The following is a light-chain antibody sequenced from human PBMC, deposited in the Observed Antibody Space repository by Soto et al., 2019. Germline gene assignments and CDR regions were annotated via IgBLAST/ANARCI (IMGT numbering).Light chain of an antibody. CDR2: GAS. Sequence: EIVMSQSPATLSVSPGDRVTLSCRASQSVSSNLAWYLQRPGQAPRLLIFGASVRATRIPARVSGSGSGTEFALTISSLQSEDFGVYYCQQYHNWPWTFGQGTTVDLK. J-gene: IGKJ1*01. CDR3: QQYHNWPWT. CDR1: QSVSSN. V-gene: IGKV3-15*01.